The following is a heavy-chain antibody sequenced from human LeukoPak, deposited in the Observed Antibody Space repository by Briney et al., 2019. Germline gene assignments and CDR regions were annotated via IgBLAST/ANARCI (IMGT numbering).Heavy chain of an antibody. V-gene: IGHV4-39*01. Sequence: SETLSLTCTVSGGSISSSSYYWGWIHQPPGKGLEWIGSIYYSGSTYYNPSLKSRVTISVDTSKNQFSLKLSSVTAADTAVYYCAITGGPYYYDSSGYSIDPFDIWGQGTMVTVSS. CDR3: AITGGPYYYDSSGYSIDPFDI. D-gene: IGHD3-22*01. CDR2: IYYSGST. J-gene: IGHJ3*02. CDR1: GGSISSSSYY.